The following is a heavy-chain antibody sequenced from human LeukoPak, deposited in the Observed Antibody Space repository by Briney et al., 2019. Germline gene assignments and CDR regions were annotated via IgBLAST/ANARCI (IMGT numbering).Heavy chain of an antibody. V-gene: IGHV3-9*01. D-gene: IGHD3-9*01. CDR3: AKGSYYDILTGYYAFDY. CDR2: ISWNSGSI. CDR1: GFTFDDYA. Sequence: PGRSLRLSCAASGFTFDDYAMHWVRQAPGKGLEWVSGISWNSGSIGYADSVKGRFTISRDNAKNSLYLQMNSLRAEDTALYYCAKGSYYDILTGYYAFDYWGQGTLVTVSS. J-gene: IGHJ4*02.